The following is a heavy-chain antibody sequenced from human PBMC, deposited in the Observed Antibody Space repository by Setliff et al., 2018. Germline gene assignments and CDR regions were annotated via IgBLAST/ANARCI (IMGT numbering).Heavy chain of an antibody. D-gene: IGHD2-8*02. Sequence: ASVKVSCKTSGYTFTNYAIHWVRQAPGQRLQWMGWINADNGNTKYSQEFQGRVTITRDTSANTVYMELSSLRSEDMAVYYCASTGTHSTNAFDIWGQGTMVTVSS. CDR2: INADNGNT. CDR3: ASTGTHSTNAFDI. CDR1: GYTFTNYA. J-gene: IGHJ3*02. V-gene: IGHV1-3*03.